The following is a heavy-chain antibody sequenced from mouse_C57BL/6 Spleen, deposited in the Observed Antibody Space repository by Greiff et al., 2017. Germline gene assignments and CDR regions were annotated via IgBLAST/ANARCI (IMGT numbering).Heavy chain of an antibody. J-gene: IGHJ4*01. Sequence: VQLLESDAELVKPGASVKISCKVSGYTFTDHTIHWMKQRPEQGLEWIGYIYPRDGSTKYNEKFKGKATLTADKSSSTAYMQLNSLTSEDSAVYVCARSGGNYENYYAMDYWGQGTSVTVSS. D-gene: IGHD2-1*01. CDR3: ARSGGNYENYYAMDY. V-gene: IGHV1-78*01. CDR1: GYTFTDHT. CDR2: IYPRDGST.